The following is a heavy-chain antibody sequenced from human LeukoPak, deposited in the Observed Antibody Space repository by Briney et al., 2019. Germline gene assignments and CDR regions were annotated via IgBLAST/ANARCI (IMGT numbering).Heavy chain of an antibody. V-gene: IGHV3-21*01. J-gene: IGHJ5*02. D-gene: IGHD3-10*01. CDR1: GFTFSSYW. CDR3: AGVPRIRFGESDNWFDP. Sequence: GGSLRLSCVASGFTFSSYWMTWVRQAPGKGLEWVSSISSSSSYIYYADSVKGRFTISRDNAKNSLYLQMNSLRAEDTAVYYCAGVPRIRFGESDNWFDPWGQGTLVTVSS. CDR2: ISSSSSYI.